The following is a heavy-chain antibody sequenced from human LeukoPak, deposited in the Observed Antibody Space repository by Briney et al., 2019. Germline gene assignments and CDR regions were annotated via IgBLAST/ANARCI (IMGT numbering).Heavy chain of an antibody. D-gene: IGHD5-12*01. V-gene: IGHV3-21*01. J-gene: IGHJ4*02. Sequence: PGGSLRLSCAASGFTFSSYSMNWVRQAPGKGLEWVSSISSSSSYIYYADPVKGRFTISRDNAKNSLYLQMNSLRAEDTAVYYCARGTRLRQATTAPEAGYWGQGTLVTVSS. CDR3: ARGTRLRQATTAPEAGY. CDR1: GFTFSSYS. CDR2: ISSSSSYI.